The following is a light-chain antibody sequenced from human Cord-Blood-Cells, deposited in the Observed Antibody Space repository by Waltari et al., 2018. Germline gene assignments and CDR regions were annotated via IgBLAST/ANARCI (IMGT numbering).Light chain of an antibody. Sequence: IVLTLSPDPLSLSPGDRATLSCRASQSVSSYLAWYQQKPGQAPRLLIYDASNRATGIPARFSGSGSGTDFTLTISSLEPEDFAVYYCQQRSNWPLTFGGGTKVEIK. CDR2: DAS. J-gene: IGKJ4*01. CDR3: QQRSNWPLT. CDR1: QSVSSY. V-gene: IGKV3-11*01.